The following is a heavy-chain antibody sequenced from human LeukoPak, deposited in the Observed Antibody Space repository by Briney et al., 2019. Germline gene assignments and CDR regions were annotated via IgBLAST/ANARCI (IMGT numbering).Heavy chain of an antibody. CDR3: ARDLRASTGAGFDY. V-gene: IGHV3-66*01. Sequence: GGSLRLSCVASGFTVSGSYVSSVRQAPGKGLEWVSVIYSGGRTYYADSVKGRFTISRDNSKNTLYLQMNSLRAEDTAVYYCARDLRASTGAGFDYWGQGTLVTVSS. J-gene: IGHJ4*02. D-gene: IGHD4/OR15-4a*01. CDR2: IYSGGRT. CDR1: GFTVSGSY.